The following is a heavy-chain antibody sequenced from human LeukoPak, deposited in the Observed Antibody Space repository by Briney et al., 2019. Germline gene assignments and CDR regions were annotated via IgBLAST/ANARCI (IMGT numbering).Heavy chain of an antibody. V-gene: IGHV1-2*02. Sequence: ASVKLSCKASGYTFTDYYMHWVRLAPGQGLEWMGWINPNSGDTNHAQNFQGRVTLTRDTSISSAYMELSSLRSDDSAVYYCAGEYCSGGSCRQGFDYWGQGTLVTVSS. J-gene: IGHJ4*02. CDR1: GYTFTDYY. CDR2: INPNSGDT. CDR3: AGEYCSGGSCRQGFDY. D-gene: IGHD2-15*01.